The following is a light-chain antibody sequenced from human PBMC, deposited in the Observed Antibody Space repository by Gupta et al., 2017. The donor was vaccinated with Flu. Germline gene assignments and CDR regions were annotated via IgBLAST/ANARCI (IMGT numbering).Light chain of an antibody. J-gene: IGLJ3*02. CDR2: NNN. Sequence: QSVLSPPPSASRTPGQRVSISCSGSSSNIGSNPVNWYQQLPGTAPKLLIYNNNQRPSGVPDRISGSKSGASASLAISGLQSEDEADYYCAAWDDSLNGWVFGGGTKLTVL. CDR3: AAWDDSLNGWV. CDR1: SSNIGSNP. V-gene: IGLV1-44*01.